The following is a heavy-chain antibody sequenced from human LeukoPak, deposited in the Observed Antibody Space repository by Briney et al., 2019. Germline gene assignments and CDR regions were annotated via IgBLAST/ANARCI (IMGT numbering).Heavy chain of an antibody. J-gene: IGHJ4*02. CDR1: GFTFSRYW. Sequence: PGRSLRLSCAASGFTFSRYWMRWVRQAPGEGLEGVANIKNDGSEEYYVDSVKGRFTISRDNARNSLFLQMNSLTVEDTAVYYCARAIRGSAVDTGDRWGQGTLVTVSS. CDR2: IKNDGSEE. CDR3: ARAIRGSAVDTGDR. D-gene: IGHD3-10*01. V-gene: IGHV3-7*01.